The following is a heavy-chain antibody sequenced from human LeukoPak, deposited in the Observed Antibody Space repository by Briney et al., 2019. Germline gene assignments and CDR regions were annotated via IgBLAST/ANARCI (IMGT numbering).Heavy chain of an antibody. CDR2: IYSADST. Sequence: GGSLRLSCVASGFTVSSNYMSWVRQAPGKGLEWVSVIYSADSTYYADSVKGRFTISRDNSKNSLFLQMHSLRADDTAVYYCARGRRDCSGDCYVAFDIWGQGTMVTVSP. V-gene: IGHV3-53*01. CDR1: GFTVSSNY. CDR3: ARGRRDCSGDCYVAFDI. J-gene: IGHJ3*02. D-gene: IGHD2-21*02.